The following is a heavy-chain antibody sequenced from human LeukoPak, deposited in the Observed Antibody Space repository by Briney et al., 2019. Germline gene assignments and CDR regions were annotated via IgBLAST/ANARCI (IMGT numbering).Heavy chain of an antibody. CDR2: ILFDGSNK. CDR3: AKVGDGDYYLDY. CDR1: GFTFSRYG. V-gene: IGHV3-33*06. Sequence: PGGSLRLSCAASGFTFSRYGMHWVRQAPGKGLEWVAVILFDGSNKYYADSVKGRFTISRDNSKNMLYLQMNSLRAEDTAVYYCAKVGDGDYYLDYWGQGTLVTVSS. J-gene: IGHJ4*02. D-gene: IGHD4-17*01.